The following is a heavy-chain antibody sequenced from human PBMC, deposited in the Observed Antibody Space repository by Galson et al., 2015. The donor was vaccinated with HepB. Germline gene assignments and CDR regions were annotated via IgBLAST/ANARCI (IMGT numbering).Heavy chain of an antibody. V-gene: IGHV3-30*18. CDR2: ISYDGSNK. D-gene: IGHD6-13*01. Sequence: SLRLSCAASGFTFSSYGMHWVRQAPGKGLEWVAVISYDGSNKYYADSVKGRFTISRDNSKNTLSLQMNSLRAEDTAVYYCEKDRSSTWYYFDYWGQGTLVTVSS. CDR1: GFTFSSYG. J-gene: IGHJ4*02. CDR3: EKDRSSTWYYFDY.